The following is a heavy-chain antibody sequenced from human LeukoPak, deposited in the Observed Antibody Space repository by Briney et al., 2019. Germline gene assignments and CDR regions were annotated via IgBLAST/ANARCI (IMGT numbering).Heavy chain of an antibody. CDR2: ISHDGSYK. J-gene: IGHJ6*02. V-gene: IGHV3-30*18. CDR3: AQDISFCGGGSCYHHYYYAMDV. D-gene: IGHD2-15*01. CDR1: GFTFSSYG. Sequence: PGRSLRLSCAASGFTFSSYGMHWVRQAPGKGLEWVAVISHDGSYKFYADSVKGRFTISRDNSKNTLYVQMNSLRAEDTAVYCCAQDISFCGGGSCYHHYYYAMDVWGQGTTVTVSS.